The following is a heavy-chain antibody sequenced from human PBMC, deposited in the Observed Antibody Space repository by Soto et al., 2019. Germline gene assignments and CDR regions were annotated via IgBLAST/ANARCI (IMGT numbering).Heavy chain of an antibody. V-gene: IGHV3-33*01. CDR1: GFTFSSYG. CDR3: ARVPRCCSSTRWYFDY. D-gene: IGHD2-2*01. CDR2: IWYDGSNK. J-gene: IGHJ4*02. Sequence: QVQLVESGGGVVQPGRSLRLSCAASGFTFSSYGMHWVRQAPGKGLEWVAVIWYDGSNKYYADSVMGRFTISRDNSKNTLYLQMNSLRAEDTAVYYCARVPRCCSSTRWYFDYWGQGTLVTVSS.